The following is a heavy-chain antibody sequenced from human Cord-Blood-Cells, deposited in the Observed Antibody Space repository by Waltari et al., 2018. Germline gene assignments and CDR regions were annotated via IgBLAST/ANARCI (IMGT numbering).Heavy chain of an antibody. D-gene: IGHD6-6*01. V-gene: IGHV4-39*01. J-gene: IGHJ5*02. Sequence: QLQLQESGPGLVKPSETLSLTCTVSGGSISSSSYYWGWIRQPPGKGLGWIGSIDYSGSTYYNPSLKSRVTISVDTSKNQFSLRLSSVTAADTAVYYCARQGGEGIAARPDWFDPWGQGTLVTVSS. CDR1: GGSISSSSYY. CDR3: ARQGGEGIAARPDWFDP. CDR2: IDYSGST.